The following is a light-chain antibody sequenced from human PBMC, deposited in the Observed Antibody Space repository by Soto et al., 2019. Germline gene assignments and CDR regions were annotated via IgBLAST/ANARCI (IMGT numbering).Light chain of an antibody. CDR1: SNDIGGYNY. CDR3: SSYAGSNNVL. CDR2: EVS. V-gene: IGLV2-8*01. J-gene: IGLJ2*01. Sequence: QSALTQPPSASGSPGQSVTISCTGTSNDIGGYNYVSWYQQHPGKAPKPLIYEVSEWPSGVPDRFSGSKSGNTASLTVSGLQAEDEADYYCSSYAGSNNVLFGGGTKLTVL.